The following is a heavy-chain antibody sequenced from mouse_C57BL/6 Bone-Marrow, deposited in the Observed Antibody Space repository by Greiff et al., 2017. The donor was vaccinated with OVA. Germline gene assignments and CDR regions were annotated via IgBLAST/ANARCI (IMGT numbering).Heavy chain of an antibody. CDR2: IDPENGDT. V-gene: IGHV14-4*01. D-gene: IGHD4-1*01. CDR3: TTELGRFDY. Sequence: VQLQQSGAELVRPGASVKLSCTASCFNIKDDYMHWVKQRPEQGLEWIGWIDPENGDTEYASKFQGKATITADTSSNTAYLQLSSLTSEDTAVYYCTTELGRFDYWGQGTTLTVSS. J-gene: IGHJ2*01. CDR1: CFNIKDDY.